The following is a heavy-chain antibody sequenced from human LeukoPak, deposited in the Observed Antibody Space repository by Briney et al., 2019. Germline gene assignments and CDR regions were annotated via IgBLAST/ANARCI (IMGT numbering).Heavy chain of an antibody. CDR1: GFTFSSYS. J-gene: IGHJ4*02. V-gene: IGHV3-21*01. Sequence: KAGGSLRLSCAASGFTFSSYSMTWVRQAPGKGLEWVSSISSSSSYIYYADSVKGRFTISRDNAKNSLYLQMNSLRAEDTAVYYCAGGCSSTSCYESVDYWGQGTLVTVSS. D-gene: IGHD2-2*01. CDR2: ISSSSSYI. CDR3: AGGCSSTSCYESVDY.